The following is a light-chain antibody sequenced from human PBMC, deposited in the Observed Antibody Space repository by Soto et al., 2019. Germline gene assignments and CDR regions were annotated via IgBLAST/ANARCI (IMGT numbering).Light chain of an antibody. V-gene: IGKV3-15*01. J-gene: IGKJ4*01. Sequence: EIFMTQSPDTLTVSRWGGATLSCRVSQSIRSDLAWYQQRPGQAPRLLMYGASIRADGIPARVTGSGSGTECTLTISGLQSEDFAVYYCQQYNNWPPLTFGGGTK. CDR1: QSIRSD. CDR2: GAS. CDR3: QQYNNWPPLT.